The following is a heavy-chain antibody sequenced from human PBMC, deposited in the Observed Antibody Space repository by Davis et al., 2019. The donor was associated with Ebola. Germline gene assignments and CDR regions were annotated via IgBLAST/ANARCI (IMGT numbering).Heavy chain of an antibody. CDR1: GYTFTNYG. CDR3: ARVLGAPAGLDY. V-gene: IGHV1-18*04. D-gene: IGHD6-13*01. Sequence: ASVKVSCKASGYTFTNYGITWVRQAPGQGLEWMGWINPHNGNTNYAQNVQGRVIMTSDTSTSTGYMELRSLRSDDTAVYYCARVLGAPAGLDYWGQGTLVTVSS. CDR2: INPHNGNT. J-gene: IGHJ4*02.